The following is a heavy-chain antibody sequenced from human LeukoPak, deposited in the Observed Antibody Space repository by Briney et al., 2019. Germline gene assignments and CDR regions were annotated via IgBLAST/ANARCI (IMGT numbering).Heavy chain of an antibody. V-gene: IGHV1-18*01. CDR1: GYTFTSYG. Sequence: ASVKVSCKASGYTFTSYGISWVRQAPGQGLEWMGWISAYNGNTNYAQKLQGRVTMTTDTSTSTAYMELRGLRSDDTAVYYCAREVGSSSWYGNWFDPWGQGTLVTVSS. D-gene: IGHD6-13*01. J-gene: IGHJ5*02. CDR2: ISAYNGNT. CDR3: AREVGSSSWYGNWFDP.